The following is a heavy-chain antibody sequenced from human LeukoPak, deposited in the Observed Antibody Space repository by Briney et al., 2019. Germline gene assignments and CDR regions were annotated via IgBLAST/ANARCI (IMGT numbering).Heavy chain of an antibody. CDR1: GFTVSSNS. J-gene: IGHJ4*02. D-gene: IGHD4/OR15-4a*01. CDR2: IYSDNT. V-gene: IGHV3-53*01. Sequence: GGSLRLSCTVSGFTVSSNSMSWVRQAPGKGLEWVSFIYSDNTHYSDSVKGRFTISRENSKNTLYLQMNSLRAEDTAAYYCARRAGAYSHPYDYWGQGTLVTVSS. CDR3: ARRAGAYSHPYDY.